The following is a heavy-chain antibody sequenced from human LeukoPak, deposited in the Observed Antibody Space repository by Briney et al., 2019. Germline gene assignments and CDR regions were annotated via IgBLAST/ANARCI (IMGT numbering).Heavy chain of an antibody. D-gene: IGHD1-7*01. J-gene: IGHJ4*02. Sequence: ASVKVSCQASGGSFSSYAYNWVRQAPGQGLEWMGGIIPIFGKTNYARKFQGRVTISADDSRSTAYMELSSLTFEDTAVYYCARGFHPQLQVHRYWGQGTLVAVSS. V-gene: IGHV1-69*13. CDR1: GGSFSSYA. CDR3: ARGFHPQLQVHRY. CDR2: IIPIFGKT.